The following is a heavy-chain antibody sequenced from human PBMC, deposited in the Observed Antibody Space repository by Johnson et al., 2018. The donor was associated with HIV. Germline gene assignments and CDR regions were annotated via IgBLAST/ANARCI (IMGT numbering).Heavy chain of an antibody. Sequence: VQLVESGGGVVQPGGSLRLSCAASGFTFSNYAMSWVRQAPGKGLEWVSGITWNGGGTGYADSVKGRFTISRDNARNSLYLQMNSLRAEDTALYYCAKDFSSSWGRAFDIWGQGTMVTVSS. D-gene: IGHD6-13*01. J-gene: IGHJ3*02. CDR2: ITWNGGGT. CDR1: GFTFSNYA. V-gene: IGHV3-20*04. CDR3: AKDFSSSWGRAFDI.